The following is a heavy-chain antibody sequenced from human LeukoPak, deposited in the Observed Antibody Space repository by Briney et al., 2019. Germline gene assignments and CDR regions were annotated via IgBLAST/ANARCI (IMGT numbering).Heavy chain of an antibody. CDR3: ARGRESTYPPNYYDF. CDR1: GYTFTNYW. D-gene: IGHD2/OR15-2a*01. V-gene: IGHV5-51*01. CDR2: IFPGDSET. J-gene: IGHJ4*02. Sequence: GESLKISCEASGYTFTNYWIGWVRQMPGKGLEWMGIIFPGDSETRYSPSFLDQVAISADKSINTAYLELSSLRASDTAMYYCARGRESTYPPNYYDFWGQGTLVTVSS.